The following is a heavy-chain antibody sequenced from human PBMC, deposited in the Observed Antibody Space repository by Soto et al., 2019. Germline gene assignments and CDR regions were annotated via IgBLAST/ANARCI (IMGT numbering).Heavy chain of an antibody. CDR1: GFTFSSYA. CDR2: IGGGGGST. CDR3: AKDRRGSKMVVTTSFDY. J-gene: IGHJ4*02. D-gene: IGHD2-21*02. V-gene: IGHV3-23*01. Sequence: GGSLRLSCAASGFTFSSYAMSWVRQAPGKGLEWVSAIGGGGGSTYYADSVKGRFTISRDNSKNTLYLQMNSLGAEDTAVYYCAKDRRGSKMVVTTSFDYWGQGTLVTVSS.